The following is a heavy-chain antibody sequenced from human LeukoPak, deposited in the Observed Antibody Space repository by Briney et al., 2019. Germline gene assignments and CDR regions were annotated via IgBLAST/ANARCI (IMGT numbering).Heavy chain of an antibody. CDR1: GFTFSSYG. V-gene: IGHV3-30*18. D-gene: IGHD6-19*01. J-gene: IGHJ4*02. Sequence: GGSLRLSCAASGFTFSSYGMPWVRQAPGKGLEWVAVISYDGSNKYYADSVKSRFTISRDNSKNTLYLQMNSLRAEDTAVYYCAKDGEQWLVKGDYFDYWGQGTLVTVSS. CDR3: AKDGEQWLVKGDYFDY. CDR2: ISYDGSNK.